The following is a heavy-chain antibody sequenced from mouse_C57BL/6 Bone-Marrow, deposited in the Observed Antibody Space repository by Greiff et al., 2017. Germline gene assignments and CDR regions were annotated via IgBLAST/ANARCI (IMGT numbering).Heavy chain of an antibody. D-gene: IGHD4-1*01. CDR3: VTGPSFAY. CDR2: IDPSDSYP. Sequence: QVQLQQSGAELVKPGASVKLSCKASGYTFTSYWMQWVKQRPGQGLEWIGEIDPSDSYPNYNQKFQGKATLTVDTYSSTAYMQLSSLTSEDSAVYYCVTGPSFAYWGQGTLVTVSA. V-gene: IGHV1-50*01. CDR1: GYTFTSYW. J-gene: IGHJ3*01.